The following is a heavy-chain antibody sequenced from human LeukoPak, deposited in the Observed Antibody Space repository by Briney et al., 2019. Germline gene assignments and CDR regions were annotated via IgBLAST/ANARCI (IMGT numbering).Heavy chain of an antibody. CDR3: AKGTGRSSSSLDY. CDR1: GFTFSSYG. V-gene: IGHV3-23*01. J-gene: IGHJ4*02. D-gene: IGHD2-2*01. CDR2: ISGSGGST. Sequence: GGSLRLSCAGSGFTFSSYGMSWVRQAPGKGLEWVSGISGSGGSTYYADSVKGRFTISRDNSKNTLYLQMNSLRAEDTAVYYCAKGTGRSSSSLDYWGQGTLVTVSS.